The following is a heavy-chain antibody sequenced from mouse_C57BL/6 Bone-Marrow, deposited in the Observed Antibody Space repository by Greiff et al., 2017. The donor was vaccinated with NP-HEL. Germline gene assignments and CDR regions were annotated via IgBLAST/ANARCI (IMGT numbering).Heavy chain of an antibody. CDR3: ARRTTVVAREYFDY. CDR1: GYTFTSYW. J-gene: IGHJ2*01. D-gene: IGHD1-1*01. V-gene: IGHV1-64*01. Sequence: VQLQQSGAELVKPGASVKLSCKASGYTFTSYWMHWVKQRPGQGLEWIGMIHPNSGSTNYNEKFKSKATLTVDKSSSTAYMQLSSLTSEDSAVYYCARRTTVVAREYFDYWGQGTTLTVSS. CDR2: IHPNSGST.